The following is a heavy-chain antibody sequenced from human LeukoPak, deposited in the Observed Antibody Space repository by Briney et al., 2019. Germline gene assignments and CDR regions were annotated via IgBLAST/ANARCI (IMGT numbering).Heavy chain of an antibody. V-gene: IGHV4-39*01. CDR2: AYYTGEI. D-gene: IGHD6-19*01. CDR3: GRHVSNGWDYHYGLDV. J-gene: IGHJ6*02. CDR1: GGSVASTGCY. Sequence: SETLSLTCTVSGGSVASTGCYWGWIRQSPGKGLEWIGSAYYTGEIYSTPSLKSRLTISVDTSKNQFALTLTSVTAADTAVYYCGRHVSNGWDYHYGLDVWGQGTTVTVSS.